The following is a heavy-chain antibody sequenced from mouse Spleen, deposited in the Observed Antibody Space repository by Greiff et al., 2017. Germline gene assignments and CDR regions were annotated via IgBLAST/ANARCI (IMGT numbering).Heavy chain of an antibody. D-gene: IGHD2-13*01. J-gene: IGHJ4*01. V-gene: IGHV1-52*01. CDR3: ARGGYGDYYAMDY. CDR1: GYTFTSYW. Sequence: QVQLKQPGAELVRPGSSVKLSCKASGYTFTSYWMHWVKQRPIQGLEWIGNIDPSDSETHYNQKFKDKATLTVDKSSSTAYMQLSSLTSEDSAVYYCARGGYGDYYAMDYWGQGTSVTVSS. CDR2: IDPSDSET.